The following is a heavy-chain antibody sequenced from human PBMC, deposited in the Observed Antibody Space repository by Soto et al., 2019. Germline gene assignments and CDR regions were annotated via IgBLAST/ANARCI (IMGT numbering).Heavy chain of an antibody. CDR3: AREPYHYDSSGYYDL. D-gene: IGHD3-22*01. Sequence: PSETLSLTCTVSGGSTTSGGYYWNWIRQHPGKGLEWIGYIHYSGSNYHNPSPKSRVTMSVDTSKNQISLKLSSVSAADTAIYYCAREPYHYDSSGYYDLWGQGTRVTVSS. CDR2: IHYSGSN. V-gene: IGHV4-31*03. J-gene: IGHJ4*02. CDR1: GGSTTSGGYY.